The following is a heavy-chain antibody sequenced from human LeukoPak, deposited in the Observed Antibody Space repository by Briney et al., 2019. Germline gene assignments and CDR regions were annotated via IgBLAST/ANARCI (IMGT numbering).Heavy chain of an antibody. V-gene: IGHV4-59*12. D-gene: IGHD3-16*02. CDR3: ARGGRSDYVWGSYRGDDAFDI. CDR1: GGSINSYY. J-gene: IGHJ3*02. Sequence: SETLSLTCTVSGGSINSYYWTWIRQPPGKGLEWIGYIYYSGSTNYNPSLKSRVTISVDTSKNQFSLKLSSVTAADTAVYYCARGGRSDYVWGSYRGDDAFDIWGQGTMVTVSS. CDR2: IYYSGST.